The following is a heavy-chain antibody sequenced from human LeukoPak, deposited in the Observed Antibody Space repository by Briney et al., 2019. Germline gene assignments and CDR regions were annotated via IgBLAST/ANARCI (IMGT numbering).Heavy chain of an antibody. CDR1: GGSISHYY. V-gene: IGHV4-59*01. CDR2: IYYSGSSRIT. Sequence: SETLSLTCTVSGGSISHYYWSWIRQPPGKGLEWVGYIYYSGSSRITHYNPSLKSRVTISLDTSKNQFSLKLSSVTAADTAVYYCARGYTAMVHDYWGQGTLVTVSS. J-gene: IGHJ4*02. D-gene: IGHD5-18*01. CDR3: ARGYTAMVHDY.